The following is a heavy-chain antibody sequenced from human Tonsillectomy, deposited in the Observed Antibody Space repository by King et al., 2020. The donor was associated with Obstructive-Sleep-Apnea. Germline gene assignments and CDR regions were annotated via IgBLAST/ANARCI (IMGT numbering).Heavy chain of an antibody. CDR1: VGSISSYY. CDR2: IYYSGST. D-gene: IGHD3-10*01. V-gene: IGHV4-59*08. Sequence: VQLQESGPGLVKPSETLSLTCTVSVGSISSYYWSWIRQPPGKGLEWIGYIYYSGSTNYNPSLKCRVTIAVDTSKNQFSLKLRSVTAADTAVYYCASVKDYYGSGRSSEYFQHWGQGTLVTVSS. J-gene: IGHJ1*01. CDR3: ASVKDYYGSGRSSEYFQH.